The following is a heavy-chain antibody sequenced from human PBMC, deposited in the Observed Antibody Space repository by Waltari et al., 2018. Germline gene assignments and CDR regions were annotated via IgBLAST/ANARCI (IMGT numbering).Heavy chain of an antibody. CDR2: IYYTGST. D-gene: IGHD2-21*02. V-gene: IGHV4-59*01. J-gene: IGHJ5*02. CDR3: ARGGGGDWEWFDP. CDR1: GGSIRGFY. Sequence: QLQLQESGPSLLKPSETLSLICTVPGGSIRGFYWSWVRQPPGKGLDWIGYIYYTGSTNFNPSLKSRVTMSVDTSKNQFSLKLSSVTAADTAFYYCARGGGGDWEWFDPWGQGTLVTVSS.